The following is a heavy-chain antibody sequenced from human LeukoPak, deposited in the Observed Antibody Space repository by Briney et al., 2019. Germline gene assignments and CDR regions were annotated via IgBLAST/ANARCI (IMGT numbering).Heavy chain of an antibody. CDR1: GISFSSHG. Sequence: GTSLRLSCAASGISFSSHGMHWVRQAPGKGLEWVSYISDGSSYTKYADSVKGRFTISRDNAKNSLYLQMNSLRAEDTAMYYCAREASGSPGSAFDIWGQGTMVTVSS. D-gene: IGHD1-26*01. CDR3: AREASGSPGSAFDI. V-gene: IGHV3-21*05. CDR2: ISDGSSYT. J-gene: IGHJ3*02.